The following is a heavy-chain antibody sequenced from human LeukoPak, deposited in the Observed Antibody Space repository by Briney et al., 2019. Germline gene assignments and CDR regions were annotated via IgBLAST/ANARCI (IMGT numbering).Heavy chain of an antibody. CDR1: GFTFSNYW. V-gene: IGHV3-7*03. J-gene: IGHJ6*03. CDR3: ARVVAGIQIGYYYYMDV. Sequence: PGGSLRLSCAASGFTFSNYWMSWVRQAPGKGLEWVANIKQDGSEKYYVDSVKGRFTISRDNAKNSLYLQMNSLRAEDTAVYYCARVVAGIQIGYYYYMDVWGKGTTVTISS. D-gene: IGHD5-18*01. CDR2: IKQDGSEK.